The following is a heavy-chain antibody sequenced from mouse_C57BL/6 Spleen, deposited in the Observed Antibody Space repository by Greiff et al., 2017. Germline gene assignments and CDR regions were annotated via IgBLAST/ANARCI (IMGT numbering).Heavy chain of an antibody. J-gene: IGHJ1*03. Sequence: VHVKQSGPELVKPGASVKISCKASGYSFTGYYMNWVKQSPEKSLEWIGEINPSTGGTTYNQKFKAKATLTVDKSSSTAYMQLNSLTSEDSAVYYCARGCFDVWGTGTTVTVSS. CDR1: GYSFTGYY. V-gene: IGHV1-42*01. CDR2: INPSTGGT. CDR3: ARGCFDV.